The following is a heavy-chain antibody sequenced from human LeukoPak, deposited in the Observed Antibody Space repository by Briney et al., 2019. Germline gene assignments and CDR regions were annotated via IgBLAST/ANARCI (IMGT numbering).Heavy chain of an antibody. D-gene: IGHD3-22*01. Sequence: ASVKVSCKASGYTFTGYYMHWVRQAPGQGLEWMGWINPNSGGTNYAQKFQGRVTMTRDTSISTAYMELSRLRSDDTAVYYCARDSSQPQYYYDSSGYISAGAFDIWGQGTMVTVSS. J-gene: IGHJ3*02. V-gene: IGHV1-2*02. CDR2: INPNSGGT. CDR3: ARDSSQPQYYYDSSGYISAGAFDI. CDR1: GYTFTGYY.